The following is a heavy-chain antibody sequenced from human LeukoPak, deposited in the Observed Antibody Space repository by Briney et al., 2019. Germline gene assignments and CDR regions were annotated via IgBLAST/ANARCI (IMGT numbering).Heavy chain of an antibody. D-gene: IGHD2-2*01. Sequence: ASVEVSCKASGGTFSSYAISWVRQAPGQGLEWMGGIIPIFGTANYAQKFQGRVTITADESTSTAYMELSSLRSEDTAVYYCARERYERYCSSTSCYEEGYYFDYWGQGTLVTVSS. J-gene: IGHJ4*02. CDR3: ARERYERYCSSTSCYEEGYYFDY. CDR1: GGTFSSYA. V-gene: IGHV1-69*13. CDR2: IIPIFGTA.